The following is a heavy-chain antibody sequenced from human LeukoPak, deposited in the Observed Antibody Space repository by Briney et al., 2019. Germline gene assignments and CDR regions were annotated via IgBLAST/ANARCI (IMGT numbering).Heavy chain of an antibody. V-gene: IGHV3-30*02. CDR1: GFTFSSYG. CDR2: IRHDGSNK. J-gene: IGHJ4*02. D-gene: IGHD3-9*01. Sequence: PGGSLRLSCAASGFTFSSYGMHWVRQAPRKGLEWVAFIRHDGSNKYYADSVKGRFTNSRDNSKTPLYLQMNSLRVEDTAVYYCARDGGYFDRLAYFFDYWGQGALDPVSS. CDR3: ARDGGYFDRLAYFFDY.